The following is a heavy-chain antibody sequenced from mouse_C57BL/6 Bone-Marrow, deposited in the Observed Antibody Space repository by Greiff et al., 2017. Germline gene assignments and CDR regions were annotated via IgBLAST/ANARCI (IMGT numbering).Heavy chain of an antibody. CDR2: LSDGGSYT. V-gene: IGHV5-4*01. D-gene: IGHD1-1*01. J-gene: IGHJ3*01. Sequence: EVKLVESGGGLVKPGGSLKLSCAASGFTFSSYAMSWVRQTPEKRLEWVATLSDGGSYTYYPDNVKGRFTISRDNAKNNLYLQMSHLTSEDTAMYYCAGDQITAVVAPFAYWGQGTLVTVSA. CDR3: AGDQITAVVAPFAY. CDR1: GFTFSSYA.